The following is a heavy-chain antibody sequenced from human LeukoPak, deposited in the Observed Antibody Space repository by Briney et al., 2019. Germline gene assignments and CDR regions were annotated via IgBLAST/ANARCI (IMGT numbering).Heavy chain of an antibody. CDR1: GFTFSSYS. J-gene: IGHJ5*01. CDR3: AREKFDS. V-gene: IGHV3-21*06. CDR2: ISSSSSYI. Sequence: GGSLRLSCAASGFTFSSYSMNWVRQAPGKGLEWVSSISSSSSYIYYADSVKGRFTISRDNSNSLISLQMDNLTTEDTAVYYCAREKFDSWGQGTLVTVSS.